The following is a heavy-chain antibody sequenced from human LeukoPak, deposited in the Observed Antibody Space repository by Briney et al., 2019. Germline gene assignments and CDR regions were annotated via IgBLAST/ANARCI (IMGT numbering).Heavy chain of an antibody. J-gene: IGHJ4*02. CDR2: ISYDGSNK. CDR1: GFTFSSYA. V-gene: IGHV3-30-3*01. Sequence: LRLSCAASGFTFSSYAMHWVRQAPGKGLEGVAVISYDGSNKYYADSVKGRFTISRDNSKNTLYLQMHSLRAEDTAVYYCASSSVPADWLLIDYWGQGTLVTVSS. D-gene: IGHD3-9*01. CDR3: ASSSVPADWLLIDY.